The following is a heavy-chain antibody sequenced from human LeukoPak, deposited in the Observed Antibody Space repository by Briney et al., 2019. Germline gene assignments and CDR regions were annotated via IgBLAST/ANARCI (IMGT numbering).Heavy chain of an antibody. CDR1: GGSISSYY. Sequence: PSETLSITCTVSGGSISSYYWSWIRQPAGKGLEWIGRIYASGSTNYNPSLKSRVTMSVATSKNQFSLNLSSVTAADTAVYYCARGQYHLLYWYFDLWGRGTLVTVSS. CDR2: IYASGST. D-gene: IGHD2-2*01. CDR3: ARGQYHLLYWYFDL. J-gene: IGHJ2*01. V-gene: IGHV4-4*07.